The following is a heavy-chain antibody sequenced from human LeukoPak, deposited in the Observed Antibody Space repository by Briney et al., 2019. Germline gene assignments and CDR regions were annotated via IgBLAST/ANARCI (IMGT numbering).Heavy chain of an antibody. CDR1: GGSFSGYY. D-gene: IGHD6-6*01. J-gene: IGHJ6*03. V-gene: IGHV4-34*01. CDR3: ARARSYYYYYYYMDV. Sequence: SETLSLTCAVYGGSFSGYYWSWIRQPPGKGLEWIGEINHSGSTNYNPSLKSRVTISVDTSKNQFSLKLSSVTAAGTAVYYCARARSYYYYYYYMDVWGKGTTVTISS. CDR2: INHSGST.